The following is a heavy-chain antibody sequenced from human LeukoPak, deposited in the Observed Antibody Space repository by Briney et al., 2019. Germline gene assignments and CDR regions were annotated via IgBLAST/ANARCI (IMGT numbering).Heavy chain of an antibody. CDR2: IIPIFGTA. CDR1: GGTFSSYA. D-gene: IGHD2-15*01. Sequence: ASVKVSCKASGGTFSSYAISWVRQAPGQGLEWMGGIIPIFGTANYAQKFQGRVTITTDESTSTAYMELSSLRSEDTAIYYCAKTTTGYSSGRYPAWPIDYWGQGTLVTVSS. J-gene: IGHJ4*02. V-gene: IGHV1-69*05. CDR3: AKTTTGYSSGRYPAWPIDY.